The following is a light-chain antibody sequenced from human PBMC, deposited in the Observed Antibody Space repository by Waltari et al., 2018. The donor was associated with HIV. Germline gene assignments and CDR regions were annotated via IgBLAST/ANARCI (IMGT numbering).Light chain of an antibody. V-gene: IGLV3-21*04. J-gene: IGLJ2*01. CDR3: QVWDSSSDQGV. Sequence: SYVLTQPPSVSVAPGKTARISWAGNNIGSKNVNWYQQKPGQAPVLVIDYDSDRHSGTPERFSGSNAGNTATLTISRVEAGDEADYYCQVWDSSSDQGVFGGGTKLTVL. CDR1: NIGSKN. CDR2: YDS.